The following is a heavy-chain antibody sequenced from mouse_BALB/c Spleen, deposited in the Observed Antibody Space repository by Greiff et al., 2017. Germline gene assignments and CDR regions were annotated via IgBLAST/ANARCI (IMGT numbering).Heavy chain of an antibody. Sequence: EVQGVESGGGLVQPGGSLRLSCATSGFTFTDYYMSWVRQPPGKALEWLGFIRNKANGYTTEYSASVKGRFTISRDNSQSIIYLQMNTLRAEDSATYYCARALMITKYFDVWGAGTTVTVAA. V-gene: IGHV7-3*02. D-gene: IGHD2-4*01. CDR1: GFTFTDYY. CDR2: IRNKANGYTT. J-gene: IGHJ1*01. CDR3: ARALMITKYFDV.